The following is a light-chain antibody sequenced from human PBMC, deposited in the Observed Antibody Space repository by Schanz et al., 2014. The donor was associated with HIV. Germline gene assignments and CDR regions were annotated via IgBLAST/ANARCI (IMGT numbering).Light chain of an antibody. CDR3: QSYDIANPGV. J-gene: IGLJ3*02. CDR1: SGSIASNY. CDR2: EDN. V-gene: IGLV6-57*04. Sequence: FMLTQPHSVSESPGKTVTISCTRSSGSIASNYVQWYQQRPGSAPTTVIYEDNQRPSGVPDRFSGSIDSSSNSASLTISGLKTEDEADYYCQSYDIANPGVFGGGTKVTVL.